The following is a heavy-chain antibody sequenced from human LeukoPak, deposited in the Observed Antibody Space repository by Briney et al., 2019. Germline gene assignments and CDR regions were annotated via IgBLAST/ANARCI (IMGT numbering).Heavy chain of an antibody. D-gene: IGHD4-17*01. CDR1: GGSISSYY. CDR2: IYYSGTT. CDR3: ARDSGTTGEVKFDP. J-gene: IGHJ5*02. V-gene: IGHV4-59*12. Sequence: SETLSLTCIVSGGSISSYYWSWIWQPPGKGLEWIASIYYSGTTNYNPTLKSRVTISVDTSKNQFSLKLMSVTAADTAVYYCARDSGTTGEVKFDPWGQGTLVTVSS.